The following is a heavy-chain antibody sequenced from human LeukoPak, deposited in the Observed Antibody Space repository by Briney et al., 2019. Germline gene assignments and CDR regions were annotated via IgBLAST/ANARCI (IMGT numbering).Heavy chain of an antibody. CDR1: GFTFSSYS. CDR2: ISGSGGST. Sequence: GGSLRLSCAVSGFTFSSYSMNWVRQAPGKGLEWVSAISGSGGSTYYADSVKGRFTISRDNSKNTVHLQMDSLRAEDSAVYYCAKNAGYSYGLYYFDYWGQGTLVTVSS. J-gene: IGHJ4*02. CDR3: AKNAGYSYGLYYFDY. D-gene: IGHD5-18*01. V-gene: IGHV3-23*01.